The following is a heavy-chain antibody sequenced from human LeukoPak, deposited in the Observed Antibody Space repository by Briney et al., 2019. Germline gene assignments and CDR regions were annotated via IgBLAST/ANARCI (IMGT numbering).Heavy chain of an antibody. V-gene: IGHV4-39*01. CDR1: GGSISSSSYY. CDR3: ARPVVSAAIAPFDY. J-gene: IGHJ4*02. Sequence: RPSETLSLTCTVSGGSISSSSYYWGWIRQPPGKGLEWIGSIYYSGSTYYNPSLKSRVTISVDTSKNQFSLKLSSVTAADTAVYYCARPVVSAAIAPFDYWGQGILVTVSS. CDR2: IYYSGST. D-gene: IGHD2-2*02.